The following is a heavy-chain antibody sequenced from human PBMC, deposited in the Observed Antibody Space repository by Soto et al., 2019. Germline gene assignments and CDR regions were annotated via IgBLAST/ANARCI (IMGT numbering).Heavy chain of an antibody. V-gene: IGHV4-34*01. Sequence: PSETLSLTCAIYGGSIGGYYWSWIRQPPGKGLDWIGEINHSGSTNYNPSLKSRVTISVDTSKNQFSLKLSSVTAADTAVYYCARGISGTTGMFRAQNNWFDPWGQGTLVTVSS. D-gene: IGHD1-1*01. CDR2: INHSGST. CDR3: ARGISGTTGMFRAQNNWFDP. J-gene: IGHJ5*02. CDR1: GGSIGGYY.